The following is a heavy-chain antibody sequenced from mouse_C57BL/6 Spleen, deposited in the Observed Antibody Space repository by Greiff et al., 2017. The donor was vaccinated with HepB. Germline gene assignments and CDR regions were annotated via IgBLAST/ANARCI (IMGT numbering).Heavy chain of an antibody. J-gene: IGHJ4*01. CDR1: GFSLTRYG. D-gene: IGHD1-1*01. CDR3: ARQGYGSSYYAMDY. CDR2: IWSDGST. V-gene: IGHV2-6-1*01. Sequence: VQLQESGPGLVAPSQSLSITCTVSGFSLTRYGVHWVRQPPGKGLAWLVVIWSDGSTTYNSALKSRLSISKDNSKSQVFLKMNSLQTDDTAMYYCARQGYGSSYYAMDYWGQGTSVTVSS.